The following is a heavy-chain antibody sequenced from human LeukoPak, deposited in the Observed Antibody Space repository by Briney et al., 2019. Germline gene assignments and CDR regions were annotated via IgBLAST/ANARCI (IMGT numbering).Heavy chain of an antibody. CDR2: IWYDGSII. J-gene: IGHJ4*02. Sequence: GRPLRLSCAASGFTFSSYGMHWVRQAPGKGLEWVAVIWYDGSIIYYADSVKGRFTISRDNSKNTLYLQMNSLRAEDTAVYYCARDPSSSWSDLVHWGQGTLVTVSS. CDR3: ARDPSSSWSDLVH. D-gene: IGHD6-13*01. V-gene: IGHV3-33*01. CDR1: GFTFSSYG.